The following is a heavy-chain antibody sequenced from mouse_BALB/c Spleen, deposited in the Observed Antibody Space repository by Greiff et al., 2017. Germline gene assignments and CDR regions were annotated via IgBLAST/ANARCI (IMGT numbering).Heavy chain of an antibody. CDR2: ISSGGSYT. CDR1: GFTFSSYA. J-gene: IGHJ3*01. Sequence: EVQLVESGGGLVKPGGSLKLSCAASGFTFSSYAMSWVRQTPEKRLEWVATISSGGSYTYYPDSVKGRFTISRDNAKNTLYLQMSSLRSEDTAMYYCARPLYYGNYDFAYWGQGTLVTVSA. CDR3: ARPLYYGNYDFAY. D-gene: IGHD2-1*01. V-gene: IGHV5-9-3*01.